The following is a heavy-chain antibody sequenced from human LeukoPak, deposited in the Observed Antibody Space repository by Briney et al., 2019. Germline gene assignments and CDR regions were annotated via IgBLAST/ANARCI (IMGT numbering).Heavy chain of an antibody. Sequence: ASVKVSCKASGYTFTNYGFSWVRQAPGQGLEWMGWISAYNGNTNFAQHFQGRVTMTTDTSTSTAYMELRSLISDDTAVYYCARNRGWLQFDSWGRGTLVTVSS. CDR3: ARNRGWLQFDS. CDR1: GYTFTNYG. V-gene: IGHV1-18*01. CDR2: ISAYNGNT. D-gene: IGHD5-24*01. J-gene: IGHJ4*02.